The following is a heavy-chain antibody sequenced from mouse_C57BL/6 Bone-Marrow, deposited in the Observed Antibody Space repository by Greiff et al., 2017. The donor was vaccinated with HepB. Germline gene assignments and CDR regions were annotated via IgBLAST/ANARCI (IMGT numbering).Heavy chain of an antibody. CDR2: INPSSGYT. V-gene: IGHV1-4*01. J-gene: IGHJ4*01. D-gene: IGHD1-1*01. CDR1: GYTFTSYT. Sequence: QVQLQHSGAELARPGASVKMSCKASGYTFTSYTMHWVKQRPGQGLEWIGYINPSSGYTKYNQKFKDKATLTADKSSSTAYMQLSSLTSEDSAVYYCARSPHYYGSSLYYAMDYWGQGTSVTVSS. CDR3: ARSPHYYGSSLYYAMDY.